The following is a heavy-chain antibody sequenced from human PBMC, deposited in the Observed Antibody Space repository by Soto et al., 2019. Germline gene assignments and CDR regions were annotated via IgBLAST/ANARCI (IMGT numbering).Heavy chain of an antibody. CDR2: ISTDKGNT. D-gene: IGHD2-21*02. J-gene: IGHJ4*02. V-gene: IGHV1-18*01. CDR1: GYSFTTYG. CDR3: ARDRDWNLDY. Sequence: ASVKVSCKSSGYSFTTYGMTWVRQAPGQGLEWMGWISTDKGNTKYAQNFQSRATLTTDTSTSTAYMELRSLRSDDTAVYYCARDRDWNLDYWGQGTLVTVSS.